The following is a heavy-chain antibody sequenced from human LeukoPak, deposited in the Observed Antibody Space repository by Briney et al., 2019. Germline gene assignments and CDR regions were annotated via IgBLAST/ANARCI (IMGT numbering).Heavy chain of an antibody. CDR1: GLTFSTSG. V-gene: IGHV3-21*06. CDR3: ATETNGRHYDY. D-gene: IGHD1-14*01. CDR2: IGPTGSDR. Sequence: GGSLRLSCTASGLTFSTSGFNWVRQAPGQGLEWVASIGPTGSDRYHADSIKGRFTISRDNTNSFLYRQMISLRAKDTAVYYCATETNGRHYDYWGQGTLLTVPS. J-gene: IGHJ4*02.